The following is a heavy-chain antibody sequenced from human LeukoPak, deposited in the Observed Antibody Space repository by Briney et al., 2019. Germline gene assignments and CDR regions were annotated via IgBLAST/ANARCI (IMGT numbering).Heavy chain of an antibody. CDR3: ARGPYCGSGSPPYYYYYMDV. D-gene: IGHD3-10*01. J-gene: IGHJ6*03. CDR2: IIPIFGTA. CDR1: GGTFSSYA. Sequence: ASVKVSCKASGGTFSSYAISWVRQAPGQGLEWMGGIIPIFGTANYAQKFQGRVTITTDESTSTAYMELSSLRSEDTAVYYCARGPYCGSGSPPYYYYYMDVWGKGTTVTVSS. V-gene: IGHV1-69*05.